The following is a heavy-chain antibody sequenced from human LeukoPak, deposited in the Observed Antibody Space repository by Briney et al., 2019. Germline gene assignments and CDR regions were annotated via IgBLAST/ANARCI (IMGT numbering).Heavy chain of an antibody. V-gene: IGHV3-23*01. CDR3: AKDFSSGLFDY. Sequence: PGGSLRLSCAASGFTFSSFAMSWVRQTPGKGLEWVSTISHDGGSTYFADSVKGRFTISRDNSKSTLYLQMNSLRAEDTALYFCAKDFSSGLFDYWGQGTLVAASS. D-gene: IGHD6-19*01. CDR1: GFTFSSFA. J-gene: IGHJ4*02. CDR2: ISHDGGST.